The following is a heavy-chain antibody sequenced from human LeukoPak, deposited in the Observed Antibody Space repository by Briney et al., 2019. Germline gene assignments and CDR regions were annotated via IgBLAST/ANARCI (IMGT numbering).Heavy chain of an antibody. CDR1: DGSISSYH. D-gene: IGHD1-26*01. V-gene: IGHV4-4*09. CDR3: ARLRVSGSYLYYFDY. J-gene: IGHJ4*02. CDR2: ILTSGTT. Sequence: SETLSLTCTVSDGSISSYHWSWVRQPPGKGLEWIGYILTSGTTNYNPSLKSRLTISVDTSKNQFTLKLSSVTAADTAVYYCARLRVSGSYLYYFDYWGQGTLVTVSS.